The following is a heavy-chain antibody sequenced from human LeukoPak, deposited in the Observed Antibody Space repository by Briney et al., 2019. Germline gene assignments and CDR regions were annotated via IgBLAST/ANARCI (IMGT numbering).Heavy chain of an antibody. CDR3: AELGITMIGGV. CDR1: GFTFSRYS. Sequence: PGGSLRLSCAASGFTFSRYSMTWVRQAPGKGLEWISFISSSRSTTYYADSVKGRCTISRDNGKNSMYLQMNSLRAEDTAVYYCAELGITMIGGVWGKGTTVTISS. J-gene: IGHJ6*04. D-gene: IGHD3-10*02. CDR2: ISSSRSTT. V-gene: IGHV3-48*01.